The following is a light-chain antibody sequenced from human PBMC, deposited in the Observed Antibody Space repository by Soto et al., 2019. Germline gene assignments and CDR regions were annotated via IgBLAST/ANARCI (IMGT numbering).Light chain of an antibody. V-gene: IGKV1-39*01. CDR3: QQSYSSPYT. CDR2: DAS. J-gene: IGKJ2*01. Sequence: DIQMTQSPSSLSASVGDRVTVTCRATQTIDSSLNWYHQKPGKAPNLLIYDASNLQSGVPSRFSGSGSGTEFTLTISSLQPEDFATSYCQQSYSSPYTFGQGTKLEIK. CDR1: QTIDSS.